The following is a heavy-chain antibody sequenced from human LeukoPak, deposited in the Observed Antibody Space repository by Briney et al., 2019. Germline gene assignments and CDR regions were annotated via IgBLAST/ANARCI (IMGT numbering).Heavy chain of an antibody. V-gene: IGHV3-7*01. J-gene: IGHJ4*02. D-gene: IGHD2-2*01. CDR3: ARGRRDTQYQVFDY. CDR2: IKEDGSEK. Sequence: GGSLRLSCVASGFILSNYWMNWVRQAPGKGLEWVANIKEDGSEKYYLDSVKGRFTISRDNAKNSLYLQMSSLRDEDTAVYYCARGRRDTQYQVFDYWGQGTLVTISS. CDR1: GFILSNYW.